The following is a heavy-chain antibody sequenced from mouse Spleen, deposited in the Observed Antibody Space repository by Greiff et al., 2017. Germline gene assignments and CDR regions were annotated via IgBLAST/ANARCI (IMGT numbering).Heavy chain of an antibody. Sequence: EVQLQESEGGLVQPGSSMKLSCTASGFTFSDYYMAWVRQVPEKGLEWVANINYDGSSTYYLDSLKSRFIISRDNAKNILYLQMSSLKSEDTATYYCAREGYLYYFDYWGQGTTLTVSS. CDR3: AREGYLYYFDY. CDR1: GFTFSDYY. V-gene: IGHV5-16*01. J-gene: IGHJ2*01. CDR2: INYDGSST. D-gene: IGHD5-1*01.